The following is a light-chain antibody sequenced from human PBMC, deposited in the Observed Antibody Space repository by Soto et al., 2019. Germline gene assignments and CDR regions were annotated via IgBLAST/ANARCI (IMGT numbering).Light chain of an antibody. J-gene: IGKJ5*01. CDR3: QQYNNWPPFT. CDR2: GAS. Sequence: EIVTTQSPATLSVSPGDRATLSCTASQSVRSNLAWYQQKPGQAPRLLIYGASTRATGIPARFSGSGSEIDFTLTISSLQSEDFAVYYCQQYNNWPPFTFGQGTRVEIK. CDR1: QSVRSN. V-gene: IGKV3-15*01.